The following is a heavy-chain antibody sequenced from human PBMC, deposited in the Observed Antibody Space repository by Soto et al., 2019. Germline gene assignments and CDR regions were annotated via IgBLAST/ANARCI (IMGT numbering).Heavy chain of an antibody. D-gene: IGHD3-10*01. J-gene: IGHJ6*02. CDR1: GYTFTSYG. CDR2: ISAYNGNT. Sequence: GASVKVSCKASGYTFTSYGISWVRQAPGQGLEWMGWISAYNGNTKYSQKFQGRVTITRDTSASTAYMELSSLRSEDTAVYYCAREQTRYGSGSYYIGPYYYYGMDVWGQGTTVTVSS. CDR3: AREQTRYGSGSYYIGPYYYYGMDV. V-gene: IGHV1-18*01.